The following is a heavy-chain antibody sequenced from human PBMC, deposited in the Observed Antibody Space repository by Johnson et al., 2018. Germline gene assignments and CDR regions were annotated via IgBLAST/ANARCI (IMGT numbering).Heavy chain of an antibody. Sequence: VQLVESGGGLVQPGRPLRLSCAASGFSFDDYAIHWVRQAPGQGLEWVSSISRNGGSTGYAGSVKGRFTISRDKPTNSRYLQMNSLRGEDTALYYCVLSLVRGEFFPYWGQGTLVTVS. J-gene: IGHJ1*01. V-gene: IGHV3-9*01. D-gene: IGHD6-6*01. CDR2: ISRNGGST. CDR1: GFSFDDYA. CDR3: VLSLVRGEFFPY.